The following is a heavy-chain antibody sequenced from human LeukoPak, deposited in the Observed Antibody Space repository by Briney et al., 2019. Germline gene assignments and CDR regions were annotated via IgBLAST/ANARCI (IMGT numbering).Heavy chain of an antibody. J-gene: IGHJ5*02. CDR3: ARGGWWDNWNRFDH. Sequence: SETLSLTCAVYGGSFSAYYWNWIRQTPGKGLEWIWEINHSGSTDYNPSLKSRVTISVDTSKNQFSLKLTSVTAADTAVYYCARGGWWDNWNRFDHWGQGTLVTVSS. V-gene: IGHV4-34*01. CDR1: GGSFSAYY. CDR2: INHSGST. D-gene: IGHD1-1*01.